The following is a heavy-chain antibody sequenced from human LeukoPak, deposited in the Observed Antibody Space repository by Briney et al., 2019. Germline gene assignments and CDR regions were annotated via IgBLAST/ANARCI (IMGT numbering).Heavy chain of an antibody. V-gene: IGHV1-2*02. CDR2: INPNSGGT. D-gene: IGHD2-8*01. CDR3: ARGGLRVMVYRLYYMDV. CDR1: GYTFTSYG. J-gene: IGHJ6*03. Sequence: ASVKVSCKASGYTFTSYGISWVRQAPGQGLEWMGWINPNSGGTNYAQKFQGRVTMTRDTSISTAYMELNSLRSDDTAVYYCARGGLRVMVYRLYYMDVWGKGTTVTVSS.